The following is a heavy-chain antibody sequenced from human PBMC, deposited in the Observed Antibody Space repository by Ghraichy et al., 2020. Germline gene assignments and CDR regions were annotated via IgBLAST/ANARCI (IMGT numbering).Heavy chain of an antibody. CDR2: INPNSGGT. CDR1: GYTFTGYY. V-gene: IGHV1-2*02. Sequence: ASVKVSCKASGYTFTGYYMHWVRQAPGQGLEWMGWINPNSGGTNYAQKFQGRVTMTRDTSISTAYMELSRLRSDDTAVYYCARDLRREYYYDSRILLHGMDVWGQGTTVTVSS. D-gene: IGHD3-22*01. J-gene: IGHJ6*02. CDR3: ARDLRREYYYDSRILLHGMDV.